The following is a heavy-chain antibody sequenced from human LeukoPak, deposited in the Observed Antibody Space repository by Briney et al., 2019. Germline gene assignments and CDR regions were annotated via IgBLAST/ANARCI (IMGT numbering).Heavy chain of an antibody. CDR2: IEQGGSEE. D-gene: IGHD2-15*01. CDR1: GFTFSLYW. Sequence: GGSLRLSCVVSGFTFSLYWMNWVRQAPGKGLEWVANIEQGGSEEYYVDSVKGRFTISRDNAKNSLYLQMNSLRVEDTAVYYCARGGGIWGQGTMVTVSS. CDR3: ARGGGI. V-gene: IGHV3-7*01. J-gene: IGHJ3*02.